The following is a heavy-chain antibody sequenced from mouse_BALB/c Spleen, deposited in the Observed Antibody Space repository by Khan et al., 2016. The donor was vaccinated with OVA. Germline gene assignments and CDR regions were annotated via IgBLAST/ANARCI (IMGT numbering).Heavy chain of an antibody. D-gene: IGHD4-1*01. CDR2: ISYSGRP. V-gene: IGHV3-2*02. CDR1: GYSITSDYA. J-gene: IGHJ3*01. Sequence: DVQLQESGPGLVKPSQSLSLTCTVTGYSITSDYAWYWIRQFPGNKLEWMCYISYSGRPTYNPSLKSRISVTRDTSKNQFFLQLNSVTNEDTATYYGAMGRTYWGQGTMVTVSA. CDR3: AMGRTY.